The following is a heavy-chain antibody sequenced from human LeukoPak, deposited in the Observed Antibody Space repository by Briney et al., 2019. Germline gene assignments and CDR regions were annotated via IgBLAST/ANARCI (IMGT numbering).Heavy chain of an antibody. CDR3: ARDLKGTTGY. CDR2: IIGDGSLI. V-gene: IGHV3-64*04. J-gene: IGHJ4*02. CDR1: GFTFSNSW. Sequence: GGSLRLSCAASGFTFSNSWMHWVRQVPGKGLVYVSSIIGDGSLIHYADSVKGRFTISRDNSKNTLYLQMNSLRAEDTAVYYCARDLKGTTGYWGQGTLVTVSS. D-gene: IGHD1-1*01.